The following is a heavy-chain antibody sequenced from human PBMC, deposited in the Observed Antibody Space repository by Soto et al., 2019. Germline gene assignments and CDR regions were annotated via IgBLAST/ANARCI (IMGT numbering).Heavy chain of an antibody. V-gene: IGHV3-23*01. CDR3: AKAKNDYNWDNRPPFDY. CDR2: ISANDVGT. CDR1: GFTLRDYA. J-gene: IGHJ4*02. D-gene: IGHD1-20*01. Sequence: GGSLRLSCEASGFTLRDYAMTWIRQAPGKGLEWVSLISANDVGTYYAESVKTRFTISTDQSRNTVYLQMDSLRADDTAIYYCAKAKNDYNWDNRPPFDYWGQGTLVTVSS.